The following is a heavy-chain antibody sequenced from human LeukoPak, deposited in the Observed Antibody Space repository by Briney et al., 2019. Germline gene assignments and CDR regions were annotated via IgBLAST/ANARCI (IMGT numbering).Heavy chain of an antibody. J-gene: IGHJ4*02. V-gene: IGHV3-30*18. Sequence: PGGSLRLSCAASGFTFSSYGMHWVRQTPDKGLEWVAVISYDGSSKYYADSVKGRFTISRDNSKNTLYLQMNSLRAEDTAVYYCAKDHLAGYSYGGFYFDFWGQGTLVTVSS. CDR3: AKDHLAGYSYGGFYFDF. CDR2: ISYDGSSK. D-gene: IGHD5-18*01. CDR1: GFTFSSYG.